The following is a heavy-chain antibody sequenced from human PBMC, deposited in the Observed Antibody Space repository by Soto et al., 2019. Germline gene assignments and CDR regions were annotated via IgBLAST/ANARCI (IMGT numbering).Heavy chain of an antibody. V-gene: IGHV3-74*01. CDR3: ERSTSSGWYYSAY. J-gene: IGHJ4*02. CDR1: RVSVKISW. Sequence: ASSRVSVKISWMPLVRQRPGKGLVWVSRIYTTTNYADSVKGRFIISRDNAKNTLYLQMNGLRDEDTAVFYCERSTSSGWYYSAYWGQGSLVTVSS. D-gene: IGHD6-19*01. CDR2: IYTTT.